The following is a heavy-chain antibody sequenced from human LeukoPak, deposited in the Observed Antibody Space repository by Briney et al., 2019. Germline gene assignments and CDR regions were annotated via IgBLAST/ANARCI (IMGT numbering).Heavy chain of an antibody. CDR1: GGSISSGDYY. V-gene: IGHV4-30-4*01. D-gene: IGHD2/OR15-2a*01. CDR3: ARTLRAAEAFDI. Sequence: SETLSLTCTVSGGSISSGDYYWSWIRQPPGKGLEWIGYIYYSGSTYYNPSLKSRATISVDTSKNQFSLKLSSVTAADTAVYYCARTLRAAEAFDIWGQGTMVTVSS. CDR2: IYYSGST. J-gene: IGHJ3*02.